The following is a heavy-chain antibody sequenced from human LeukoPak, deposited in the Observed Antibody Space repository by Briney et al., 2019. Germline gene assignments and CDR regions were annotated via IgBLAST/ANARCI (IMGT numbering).Heavy chain of an antibody. V-gene: IGHV4-59*01. Sequence: SETLSLTCTVSGGSISSYYWSWIRQPPGKGLEWIGYIYYSGSTNYNPSLKSRVTISVDTSKNQFSLKLSSVTAADTAIFYCARGNGGYAVYWGQRTLVTVSS. D-gene: IGHD5-12*01. CDR2: IYYSGST. CDR1: GGSISSYY. CDR3: ARGNGGYAVY. J-gene: IGHJ4*02.